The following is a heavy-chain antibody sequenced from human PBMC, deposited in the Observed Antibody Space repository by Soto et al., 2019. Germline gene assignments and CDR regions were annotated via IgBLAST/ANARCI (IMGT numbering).Heavy chain of an antibody. D-gene: IGHD6-19*01. CDR3: ARDMYSSDYFVKWFEP. Sequence: SGGGVVQPGRSLRLSCTASGFSFSSYAMYWFRQPPGKGLEWVAVISHDGINKHYADSVKGRVTVSRDNSNHSLDLQLNSLRGEDTAMYYCARDMYSSDYFVKWFEPWGQGTLVTVSS. CDR1: GFSFSSYA. V-gene: IGHV3-30-3*01. CDR2: ISHDGINK. J-gene: IGHJ5*02.